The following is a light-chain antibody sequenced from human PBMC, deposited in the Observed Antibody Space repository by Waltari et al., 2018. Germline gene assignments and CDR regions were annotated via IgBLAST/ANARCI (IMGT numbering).Light chain of an antibody. J-gene: IGKJ1*01. V-gene: IGKV2-30*02. CDR2: KVS. CDR1: QSLVHSDGNTY. Sequence: DVVMTQSPLSLPVTLGQPASIPCKSSQSLVHSDGNTYLNWFHQRPDQSPRRLIYKVSNRDSGVPDRFSGSGSGTDFTLKISRVEAEDVGVYYCMQSIHWPWTFGQGTKVEIK. CDR3: MQSIHWPWT.